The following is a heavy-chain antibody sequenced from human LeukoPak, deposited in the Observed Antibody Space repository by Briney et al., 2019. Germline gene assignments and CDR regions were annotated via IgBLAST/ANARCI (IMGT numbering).Heavy chain of an antibody. D-gene: IGHD3-10*01. CDR1: GFTVSSNY. Sequence: GGSLRLSCAASGFTVSSNYMSWVRQAPGKGLEWVSVIYSGGSTYYADSVKGRFTISRDNSKNTVSLQMNSLRAEDTAVYYCAKSVYGSGNYWGQGTLVTVSS. V-gene: IGHV3-53*01. CDR2: IYSGGST. CDR3: AKSVYGSGNY. J-gene: IGHJ4*02.